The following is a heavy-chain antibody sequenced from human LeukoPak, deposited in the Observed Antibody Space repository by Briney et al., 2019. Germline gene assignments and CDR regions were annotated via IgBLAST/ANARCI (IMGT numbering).Heavy chain of an antibody. J-gene: IGHJ6*03. CDR2: ITSSSSHI. V-gene: IGHV3-21*01. Sequence: GGSLRLFCAACGFTFSHYTIGWVRQAPGKGLERVASITSSSSHIYYADSVKGRFTISRDNAKNEVYLQMNSLRGEDTAIYYCARVMMGATVTTFHYYCMDVWGVGTAVTVYS. D-gene: IGHD4-11*01. CDR3: ARVMMGATVTTFHYYCMDV. CDR1: GFTFSHYT.